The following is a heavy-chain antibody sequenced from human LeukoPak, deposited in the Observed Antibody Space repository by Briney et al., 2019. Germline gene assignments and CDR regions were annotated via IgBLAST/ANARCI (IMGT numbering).Heavy chain of an antibody. V-gene: IGHV3-74*01. Sequence: GGSLRLSCAASGFTFSTYWMHWVRQAPGKGLVWVSRINSDGSSTTYADSVKGRFTISRDNSKTTLYLQMNSLRAEDTAVYYCAKSSGYPYYFDYWGQGTLVTVSS. J-gene: IGHJ4*02. CDR3: AKSSGYPYYFDY. D-gene: IGHD5-18*01. CDR1: GFTFSTYW. CDR2: INSDGSST.